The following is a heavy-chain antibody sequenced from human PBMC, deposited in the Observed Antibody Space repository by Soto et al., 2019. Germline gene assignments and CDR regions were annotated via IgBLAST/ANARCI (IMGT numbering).Heavy chain of an antibody. Sequence: GGSLRLSCAASGFTFSSYAMHWVRQAPGKGLEWVAVISYDGSNKYYADSVKGRFTISRDNSKNTLYLQMNSLRAEDTAVYYCARALEEYSSSSFHGMDGWGRECTVTVSS. CDR1: GFTFSSYA. CDR3: ARALEEYSSSSFHGMDG. J-gene: IGHJ6*02. D-gene: IGHD6-6*01. V-gene: IGHV3-30-3*01. CDR2: ISYDGSNK.